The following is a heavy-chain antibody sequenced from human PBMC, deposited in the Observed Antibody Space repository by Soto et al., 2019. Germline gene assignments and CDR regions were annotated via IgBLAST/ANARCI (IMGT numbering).Heavy chain of an antibody. D-gene: IGHD6-19*01. CDR2: IYYSGST. Sequence: LSLTCTVSGGSISSGDYYWSWIRQPPGKGLEWIGYIYYSGSTYYNPSLKSRVTISVDTSKNQFSLKLSSVTAADTAVYYCATFSSGWYGGFDPWGQGTLVTVSS. CDR3: ATFSSGWYGGFDP. CDR1: GGSISSGDYY. V-gene: IGHV4-30-4*01. J-gene: IGHJ5*02.